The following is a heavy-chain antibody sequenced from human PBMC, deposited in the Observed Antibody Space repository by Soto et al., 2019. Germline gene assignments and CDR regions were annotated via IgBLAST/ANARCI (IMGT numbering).Heavy chain of an antibody. D-gene: IGHD6-19*01. CDR3: ARSYSSGWYYDY. CDR1: GYTFTSYH. J-gene: IGHJ4*02. Sequence: QVQLVQSGAEVKKPGASVKVSCKASGYTFTSYHIHWVRQAPGQGPEWMGIITPSGGRTTYAQKFQGRVTMTRDTSTTTVYMELSSLRSEDTAVYYCARSYSSGWYYDYWGQGTLVTVSS. V-gene: IGHV1-46*01. CDR2: ITPSGGRT.